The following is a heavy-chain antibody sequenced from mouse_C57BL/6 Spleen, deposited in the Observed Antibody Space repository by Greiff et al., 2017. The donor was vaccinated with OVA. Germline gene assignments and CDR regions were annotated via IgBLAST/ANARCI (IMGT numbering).Heavy chain of an antibody. CDR1: GFTFSSYG. J-gene: IGHJ1*03. CDR3: ARHGGITTGYFDV. Sequence: EVKLQESGGDLVKPGGSLKLSCAASGFTFSSYGMSWVRQTPDKRLEWVATISSGGSYTYYPDSVKGRFTISRDNAKNTLYLQMSSLKSEDTAMYYCARHGGITTGYFDVWGTGTTVTVSS. D-gene: IGHD2-4*01. CDR2: ISSGGSYT. V-gene: IGHV5-6*01.